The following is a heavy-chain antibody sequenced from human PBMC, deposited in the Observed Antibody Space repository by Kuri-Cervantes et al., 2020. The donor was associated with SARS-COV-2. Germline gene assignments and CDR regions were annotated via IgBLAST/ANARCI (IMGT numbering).Heavy chain of an antibody. CDR3: AKALRTSCYLLCAFDI. CDR1: GFTFSSYA. Sequence: GESLKISCAASGFTFSSYAMHWVRQAPGKGLEWVAVISYDGSNKYYADSVKGRFTISRDNSKNTLYLQMNSLRVEDTALYYCAKALRTSCYLLCAFDIWGQGTMVTVS. CDR2: ISYDGSNK. D-gene: IGHD2-2*01. V-gene: IGHV3-30*04. J-gene: IGHJ3*02.